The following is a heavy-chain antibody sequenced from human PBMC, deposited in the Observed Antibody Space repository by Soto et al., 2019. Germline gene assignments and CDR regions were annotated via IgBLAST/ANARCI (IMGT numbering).Heavy chain of an antibody. D-gene: IGHD3-3*01. CDR1: GFTFRSYA. CDR2: ISGSGGST. V-gene: IGHV3-23*01. Sequence: GGSLRLSCAASGFTFRSYAMSWVRQAPGKGLEWVSAISGSGGSTYYADSVKGRFTISRDNSKNTLYLQMNSLRAEDTAVYYCAKDPYVLRFLEWSLPNYYMDVWGKGTTVTVSS. CDR3: AKDPYVLRFLEWSLPNYYMDV. J-gene: IGHJ6*03.